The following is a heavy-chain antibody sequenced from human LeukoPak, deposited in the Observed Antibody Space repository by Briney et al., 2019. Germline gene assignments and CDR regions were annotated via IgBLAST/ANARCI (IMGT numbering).Heavy chain of an antibody. J-gene: IGHJ4*02. Sequence: SETLSLTCTVSGGSISSSSYYWGWIRQPPGKGLEWIGYIYYSGSTYYNPSLKSRVTISVDTSKNQFSLKLSSVTAADTAVYYCARDHTGPIDYWGQGTLVTVSS. CDR1: GGSISSSSYY. CDR2: IYYSGST. D-gene: IGHD4-17*01. V-gene: IGHV4-31*03. CDR3: ARDHTGPIDY.